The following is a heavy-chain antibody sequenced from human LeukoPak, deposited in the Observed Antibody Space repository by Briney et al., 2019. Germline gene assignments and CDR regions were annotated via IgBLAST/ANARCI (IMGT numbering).Heavy chain of an antibody. CDR3: ARDRGIAAADDFDY. V-gene: IGHV3-11*01. CDR2: ISSSGSTI. CDR1: GFTFSDYY. D-gene: IGHD6-13*01. Sequence: GGSLRLSYAASGFTFSDYYMSWIRQAPGRGLEWVSYISSSGSTIYYADSVKGRFTISRDNAKNSLYLQMNSLRAEDTAVYYCARDRGIAAADDFDYWGQGTLVTVSS. J-gene: IGHJ4*02.